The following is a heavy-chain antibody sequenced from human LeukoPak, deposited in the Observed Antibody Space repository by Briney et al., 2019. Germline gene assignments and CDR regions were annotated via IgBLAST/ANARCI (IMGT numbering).Heavy chain of an antibody. Sequence: GGSLRLSCAASGFTFSDYYMSWIRQAQGKGLEWVSYISSSGSTIYYADSVKGRFTISRDNAKNSLYLQMNSLRAEDTAVYYCARVGFGSSSLYYFDYWGQGTLVTVSS. J-gene: IGHJ4*02. CDR3: ARVGFGSSSLYYFDY. CDR1: GFTFSDYY. V-gene: IGHV3-11*04. CDR2: ISSSGSTI. D-gene: IGHD6-6*01.